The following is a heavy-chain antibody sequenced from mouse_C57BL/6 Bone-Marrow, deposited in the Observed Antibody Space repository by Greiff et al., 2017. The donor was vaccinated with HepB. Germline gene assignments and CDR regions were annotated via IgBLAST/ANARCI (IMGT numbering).Heavy chain of an antibody. CDR3: ARVALGATNYAMDY. CDR2: IYPGSGST. Sequence: VQLQQSGAELVKPGASVKMSCKASGYTFTSYWITWVKQRPGQGLEWIGDIYPGSGSTNYNEKFKSKATLTVDTSSSTAYMQLSSLTSEDSAVYYCARVALGATNYAMDYWGQGTSVTVSS. V-gene: IGHV1-55*01. CDR1: GYTFTSYW. D-gene: IGHD3-1*01. J-gene: IGHJ4*01.